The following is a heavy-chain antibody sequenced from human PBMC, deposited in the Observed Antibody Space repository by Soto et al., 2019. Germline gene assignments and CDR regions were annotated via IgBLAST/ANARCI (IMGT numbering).Heavy chain of an antibody. CDR2: IYYSGST. D-gene: IGHD3-10*01. CDR3: ARQVWFGEEAYYYYYYGMDV. J-gene: IGHJ6*02. CDR1: GGSISSSSYY. Sequence: PSETLSLTCTVSGGSISSSSYYWGWIRQPLGKGLEWIGSIYYSGSTYYNPSLKSRVTISVDTSKNQFSLKLSSVTAADTAVYYCARQVWFGEEAYYYYYYGMDVWGRGTTVTVSS. V-gene: IGHV4-39*01.